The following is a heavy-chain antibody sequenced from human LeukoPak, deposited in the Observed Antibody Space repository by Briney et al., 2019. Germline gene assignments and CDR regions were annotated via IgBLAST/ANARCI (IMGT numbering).Heavy chain of an antibody. Sequence: EASVKVSCKASGGTFSSYAISWVRQAPGQGLEWMGRIIPILGIANYAQKFQGRVTITADKSTSTAYMELSSLRSEDTAVYYCASGYNKYYFDYWGQGTLVTVSS. V-gene: IGHV1-69*04. CDR2: IIPILGIA. J-gene: IGHJ4*02. CDR1: GGTFSSYA. CDR3: ASGYNKYYFDY. D-gene: IGHD3-10*01.